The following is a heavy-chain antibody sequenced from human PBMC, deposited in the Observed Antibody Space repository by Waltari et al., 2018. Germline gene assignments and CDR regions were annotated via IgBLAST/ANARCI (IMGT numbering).Heavy chain of an antibody. Sequence: QVQLQQWGTGLLRPSETLSLTCAVHGGSFSGYYWSWIRKPPGKGLEWIGEIDHSGRANYIPSLRSRLTISLDTSRNYLSLNLKSLTAADTAVYYCARGPYCSDGICYLRYYYGMDVWGQGTAVTVSS. CDR2: IDHSGRA. V-gene: IGHV4-34*01. CDR1: GGSFSGYY. CDR3: ARGPYCSDGICYLRYYYGMDV. J-gene: IGHJ6*02. D-gene: IGHD2-8*01.